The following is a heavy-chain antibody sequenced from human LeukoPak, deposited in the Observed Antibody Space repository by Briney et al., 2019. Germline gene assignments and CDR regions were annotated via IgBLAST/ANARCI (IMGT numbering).Heavy chain of an antibody. CDR2: IYYSGNT. CDR1: GGSINSHY. V-gene: IGHV4-59*11. CDR3: ARVSPESFSFPFDY. J-gene: IGHJ4*02. Sequence: PSETLSLTCSVSGGSINSHYRTWIRQPPGKGLEWIGYIYYSGNTNYSPSLKGRVTISVDTSKNQFSLRLNSVTAADTAVYYCARVSPESFSFPFDYWGQGTLVTVSS. D-gene: IGHD3-10*01.